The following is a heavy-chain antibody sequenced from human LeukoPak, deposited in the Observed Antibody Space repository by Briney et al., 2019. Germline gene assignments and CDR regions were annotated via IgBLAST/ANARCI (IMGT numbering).Heavy chain of an antibody. J-gene: IGHJ4*02. CDR3: ARSSNYYDSSGYSY. CDR1: GGSISSGGYS. CDR2: IYHSGST. V-gene: IGHV4-30-2*01. D-gene: IGHD3-22*01. Sequence: SQTLSLTCAVSGGSISSGGYSWSWIRQPPGKGLEWIGYIYHSGSTYYNPSLKSRVTISVDRSKNQFSPKLSFVTAADTAVYYCARSSNYYDSSGYSYWGQGTLVTVSS.